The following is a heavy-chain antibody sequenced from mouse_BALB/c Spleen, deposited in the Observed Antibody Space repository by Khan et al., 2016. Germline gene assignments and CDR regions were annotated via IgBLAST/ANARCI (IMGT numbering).Heavy chain of an antibody. Sequence: EVKLLESGGGLVQPGGSLNLSCAASGFDFSRYWMSWARQAPGKGQEWIGEINPGSSTINYTPSLKDKFIISRDNAKNTLYLQMSKVRSEDTALYYCARLATTATVDYWCQGTSVTVSS. CDR1: GFDFSRYW. CDR2: INPGSSTI. CDR3: ARLATTATVDY. V-gene: IGHV4-2*02. J-gene: IGHJ4*01. D-gene: IGHD1-2*01.